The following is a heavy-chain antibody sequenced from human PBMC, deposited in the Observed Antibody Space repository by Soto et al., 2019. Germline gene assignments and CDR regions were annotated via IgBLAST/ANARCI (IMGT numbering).Heavy chain of an antibody. V-gene: IGHV3-7*01. CDR2: IKPDGSAT. CDR1: GFTFGSYW. J-gene: IGHJ4*02. D-gene: IGHD2-21*02. CDR3: ARAGYCGPGCYYYFDY. Sequence: EVQLVESGGGLVQPGGSLRLSCAVSGFTFGSYWMNWVRLIPGKGLEWVAYIKPDGSATYYVDSVKGQFTISRDNAKNSLYLQMNSLRVEDTSVYYCARAGYCGPGCYYYFDYWGQGTLVTVSS.